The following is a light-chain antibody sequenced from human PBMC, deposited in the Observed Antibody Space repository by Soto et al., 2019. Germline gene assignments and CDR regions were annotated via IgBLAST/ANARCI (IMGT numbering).Light chain of an antibody. J-gene: IGKJ2*01. CDR1: QSVSSGS. CDR2: GAS. CDR3: QLYSGSPMYT. V-gene: IGKV3-20*01. Sequence: EIVLTQSPGSLSLSPGERATLSCRASQSVSSGSLAWYQQKPGQAPGPLIYGASSRATGVPDRFSGSGSGTDFTLTISRLEPEDFAVYYCQLYSGSPMYTFGQGTRLDIK.